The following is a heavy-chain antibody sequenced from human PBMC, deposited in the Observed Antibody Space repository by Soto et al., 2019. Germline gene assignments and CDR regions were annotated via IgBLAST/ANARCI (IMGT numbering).Heavy chain of an antibody. CDR2: IYSDGST. CDR3: ARVVGGYNYFDY. V-gene: IGHV3-53*01. D-gene: IGHD5-18*01. Sequence: EVQLEESGGGLIQPGGSLRLSCAASGFTVSNNYMSWVRQAPGKGLEWVSVIYSDGSTYYADSVKGRFTISGDNSKNTLYLQMSSLRGEDTAVYYCARVVGGYNYFDYWGQGTLVTVSS. CDR1: GFTVSNNY. J-gene: IGHJ4*02.